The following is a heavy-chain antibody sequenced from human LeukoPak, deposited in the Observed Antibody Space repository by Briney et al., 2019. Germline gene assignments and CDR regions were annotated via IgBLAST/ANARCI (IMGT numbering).Heavy chain of an antibody. CDR3: AREAVAGNDY. D-gene: IGHD6-19*01. CDR1: GGSISSYY. J-gene: IGHJ4*02. V-gene: IGHV4-59*12. CDR2: IYYSGST. Sequence: SETLSLTCTVSGGSISSYYWSWIRQPPGEGLEWIGYIYYSGSTNYNPSLKSRVTMSVDTSKNQFSLKLSSVTAADTAVYYCAREAVAGNDYWGQGTLVTVSS.